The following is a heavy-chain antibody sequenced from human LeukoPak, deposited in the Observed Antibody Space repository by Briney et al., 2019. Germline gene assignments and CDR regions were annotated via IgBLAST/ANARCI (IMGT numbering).Heavy chain of an antibody. CDR3: TRGREYYGSGSYSFDY. D-gene: IGHD3-10*01. J-gene: IGHJ4*02. CDR1: GFTFGDYA. CDR2: IRSKAYGGTT. Sequence: GGSLRLSCTASGFTFGDYAMSWFRQAPGKGLEWVGFIRSKAYGGTTEYAASVKGRFTISRDDSKGIAYLQMNSLKTEDTAVYYCTRGREYYGSGSYSFDYWGQGTLVTVSS. V-gene: IGHV3-49*03.